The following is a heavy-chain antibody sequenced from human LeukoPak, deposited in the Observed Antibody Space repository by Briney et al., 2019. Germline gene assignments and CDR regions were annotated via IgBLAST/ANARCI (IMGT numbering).Heavy chain of an antibody. CDR2: ISTSGGNT. J-gene: IGHJ4*02. V-gene: IGHV3-23*01. CDR3: ATTKQARRYFDY. Sequence: GGSLRLSCAGSGFTFSSNALSWVRQAPGKGLEWVSAISTSGGNTYYADSVRGRFTISRDNSKNTLYLQMSTRRAEDTAVYYCATTKQARRYFDYWGQGTLVTVSS. CDR1: GFTFSSNA. D-gene: IGHD1-1*01.